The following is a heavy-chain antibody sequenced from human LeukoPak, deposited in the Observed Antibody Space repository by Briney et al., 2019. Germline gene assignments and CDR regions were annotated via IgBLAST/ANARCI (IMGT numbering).Heavy chain of an antibody. Sequence: GGSQRLSCAASGFTFSSYGMHWVRQAPGKGLEWVAFIRYDGSNKYYADSVKGRFTISRDNSKNTLYLQMNSLRAEDTAVYYCAKDWEMDTAMVSRGYWGQGTLVTVSS. CDR2: IRYDGSNK. J-gene: IGHJ4*02. D-gene: IGHD5-18*01. CDR3: AKDWEMDTAMVSRGY. V-gene: IGHV3-30*02. CDR1: GFTFSSYG.